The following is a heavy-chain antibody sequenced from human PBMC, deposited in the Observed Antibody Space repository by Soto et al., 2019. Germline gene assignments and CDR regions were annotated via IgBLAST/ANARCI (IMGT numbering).Heavy chain of an antibody. CDR1: GGSISSGSYY. CDR3: ARHLFATGTYYV. CDR2: IYYSGST. J-gene: IGHJ6*02. D-gene: IGHD3-10*01. V-gene: IGHV4-39*01. Sequence: PSETLSLTCTVSGGSISSGSYYWGWIRQPPGKGLEWIGSIYYSGSTYYNPSLKSRVTISVDTSKNQLSLKVSSVTAADTAVYYCARHLFATGTYYVWGQGTTVTVSS.